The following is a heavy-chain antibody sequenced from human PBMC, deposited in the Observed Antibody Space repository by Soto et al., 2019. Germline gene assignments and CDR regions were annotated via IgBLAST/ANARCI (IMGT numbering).Heavy chain of an antibody. V-gene: IGHV2-5*01. J-gene: IGHJ5*02. Sequence: ITLKESGPTLVKPTQTLTLTCTFSGFSLTSTGVGVGWIRKPPGKALEWLALIYWNDDTYYSPSLKSRLTITKDTSKIQVVLTVTNMDPVYTATYSCAHRRHYCSGASCYVWFDPWGQGTLVTVSS. D-gene: IGHD2-15*01. CDR1: GFSLTSTGVG. CDR3: AHRRHYCSGASCYVWFDP. CDR2: IYWNDDT.